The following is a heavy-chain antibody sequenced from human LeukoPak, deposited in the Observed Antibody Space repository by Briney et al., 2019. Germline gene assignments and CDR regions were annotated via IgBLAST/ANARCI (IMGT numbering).Heavy chain of an antibody. Sequence: PGGSLRLSCAASGFTFDDYAMHWVRQAPGKGLEWVSPISGDGGSTYYADSVKGRFTISRDNSKNSLYLQMNSLRTEDTALYYCAKDLGDYGDYGFDYWGQGTLVTVSS. CDR1: GFTFDDYA. CDR2: ISGDGGST. CDR3: AKDLGDYGDYGFDY. J-gene: IGHJ4*02. V-gene: IGHV3-43*02. D-gene: IGHD4-17*01.